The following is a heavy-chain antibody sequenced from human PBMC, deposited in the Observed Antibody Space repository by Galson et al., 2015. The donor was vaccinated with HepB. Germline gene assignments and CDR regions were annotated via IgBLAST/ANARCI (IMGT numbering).Heavy chain of an antibody. D-gene: IGHD5-18*01. CDR3: ARDDTAMRQYYYYGMDV. CDR1: GFTFSSYS. J-gene: IGHJ6*02. Sequence: SLRLSCAASGFTFSSYSMNWVRQAPGKGLERVSSISSSSSYIYYADSVKGRFTISRDNAKNSLYLQMNSLRAEDTAVYYCARDDTAMRQYYYYGMDVWGQGTTVTVSS. CDR2: ISSSSSYI. V-gene: IGHV3-21*04.